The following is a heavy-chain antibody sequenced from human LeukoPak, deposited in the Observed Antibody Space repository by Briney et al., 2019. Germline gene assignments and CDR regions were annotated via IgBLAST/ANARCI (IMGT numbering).Heavy chain of an antibody. CDR3: ARDSGRYFDWLLPF. Sequence: GASVKVSCKASGGTFSSYAISWVRQAPGQGLEWMGGIIPIFGTANYAQKFQGRVTITADKSTSTAYMELSSLRSEDTAVYYCARDSGRYFDWLLPFWGQGTLVTVSS. V-gene: IGHV1-69*06. CDR1: GGTFSSYA. J-gene: IGHJ4*02. CDR2: IIPIFGTA. D-gene: IGHD3-9*01.